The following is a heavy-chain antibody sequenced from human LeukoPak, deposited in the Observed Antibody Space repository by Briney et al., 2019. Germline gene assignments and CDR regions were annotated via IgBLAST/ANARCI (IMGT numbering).Heavy chain of an antibody. J-gene: IGHJ4*02. Sequence: PGGSLRLSCSASGFTFSSYAMHWVCQAPGKGLEYVSAISSNGDNTYYADSVKGRFTISRDNSTNTLHLQMSSLRTEDTAVYYCVKAQGGVIYSAYAWDYWGQGTLVTVSS. D-gene: IGHD5-12*01. CDR2: ISSNGDNT. V-gene: IGHV3-64D*09. CDR1: GFTFSSYA. CDR3: VKAQGGVIYSAYAWDY.